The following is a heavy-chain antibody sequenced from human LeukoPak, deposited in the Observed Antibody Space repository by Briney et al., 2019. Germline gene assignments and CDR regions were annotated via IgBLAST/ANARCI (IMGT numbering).Heavy chain of an antibody. CDR3: ARHVTISGPYDASDI. D-gene: IGHD5-24*01. CDR2: IYYSGGT. V-gene: IGHV4-59*08. Sequence: SETLSLTCTVSGGSISNSYWSWIRQPPGKGLEWIGYIYYSGGTDYNPSLKSRVTISVDTSKNQFSLKLRSVTAADTAVYYCARHVTISGPYDASDIWGQGTMVTVSP. CDR1: GGSISNSY. J-gene: IGHJ3*02.